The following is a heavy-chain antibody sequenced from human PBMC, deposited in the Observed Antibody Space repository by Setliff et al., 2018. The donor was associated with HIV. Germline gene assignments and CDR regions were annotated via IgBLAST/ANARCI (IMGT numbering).Heavy chain of an antibody. J-gene: IGHJ4*02. V-gene: IGHV4-30-2*01. CDR1: GGFISTGGYS. CDR2: SYHSGNT. D-gene: IGHD6-13*01. CDR3: ARGGSRGSWYWDY. Sequence: PSETLSLTCTVSGGFISTGGYSWSWIRQPPGKGLEWIGYSYHSGNTYYNPSLKSRVSISVDRSKNHFSLRLSSVTAADTAVYYCARGGSRGSWYWDYWGQGTLVTVSS.